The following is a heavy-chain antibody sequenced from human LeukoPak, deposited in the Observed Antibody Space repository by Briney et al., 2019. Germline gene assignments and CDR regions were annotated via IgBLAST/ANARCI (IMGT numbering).Heavy chain of an antibody. CDR1: GLTFSTYA. V-gene: IGHV3-23*01. CDR2: ISGSGTST. D-gene: IGHD2-2*01. Sequence: PGGSLRLSRAASGLTFSTYAMSWVRQAPGKGLEWVSVISGSGTSTYYADSVKGRFTISRDNSKNTLYLQMNSLRADDTAVFYCARAAYCSSTSCYRSYGLDVWGQGTTVTVSS. CDR3: ARAAYCSSTSCYRSYGLDV. J-gene: IGHJ6*02.